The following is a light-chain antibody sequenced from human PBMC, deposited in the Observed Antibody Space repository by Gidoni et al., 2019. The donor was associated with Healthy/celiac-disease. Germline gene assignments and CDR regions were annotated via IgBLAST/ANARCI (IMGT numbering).Light chain of an antibody. J-gene: IGKJ4*01. CDR1: QSVSSY. CDR2: DAS. V-gene: IGKV3-11*01. Sequence: EIVLTQSPATLSLSPGERATLSCRASQSVSSYLAWYQQKPGQAPRLLIYDASNRATGIPARFSGSGSGTDFTLTISSLEPEDVAVYYCQQRSNWLSLTFGGXTKVEIK. CDR3: QQRSNWLSLT.